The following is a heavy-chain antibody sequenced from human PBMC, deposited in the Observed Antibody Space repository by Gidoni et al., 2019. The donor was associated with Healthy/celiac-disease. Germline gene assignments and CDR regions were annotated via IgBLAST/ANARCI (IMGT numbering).Heavy chain of an antibody. CDR1: GFTFSSYW. CDR3: ARGDLSSGWSSGAFDI. CDR2: INSDGSST. V-gene: IGHV3-74*01. J-gene: IGHJ3*02. Sequence: EVQLVESGGGLVQPVGSLRLSGAASGFTFSSYWMHWVRQAPGKGLVWVSRINSDGSSTSYADSVKGRFTISRDNAKNTLYLQMNSLRAEDTAVYYCARGDLSSGWSSGAFDIWGQGTMVTVSS. D-gene: IGHD6-19*01.